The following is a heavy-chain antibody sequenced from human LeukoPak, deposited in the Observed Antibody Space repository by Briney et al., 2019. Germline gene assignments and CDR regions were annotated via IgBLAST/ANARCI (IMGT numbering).Heavy chain of an antibody. J-gene: IGHJ6*02. Sequence: ASVTVSFKASGGTFSSYAISWVRQAPGQGLEWMGRMIPILGIANYAQKFQGRVTITADKSTNTAYMELSSLRSEDTAVYYCARENSSTYSSTWVYYYGMDVSGQGTTVTVSS. V-gene: IGHV1-69*04. CDR3: ARENSSTYSSTWVYYYGMDV. CDR2: MIPILGIA. CDR1: GGTFSSYA. D-gene: IGHD6-13*01.